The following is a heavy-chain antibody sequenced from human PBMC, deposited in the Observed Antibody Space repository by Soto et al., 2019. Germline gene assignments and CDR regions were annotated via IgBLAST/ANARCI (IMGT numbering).Heavy chain of an antibody. CDR3: ARIVGADRRWFDP. Sequence: GASVKVCCKASGYTFTSSGMSWVRQATGQGLEWMGWISVYNGNTNYAQKLQGRVTMTTDTSTSTVYMELRSLRSDDTAVYYCARIVGADRRWFDPWGQGTLVTVSS. J-gene: IGHJ5*02. CDR2: ISVYNGNT. V-gene: IGHV1-18*01. D-gene: IGHD1-26*01. CDR1: GYTFTSSG.